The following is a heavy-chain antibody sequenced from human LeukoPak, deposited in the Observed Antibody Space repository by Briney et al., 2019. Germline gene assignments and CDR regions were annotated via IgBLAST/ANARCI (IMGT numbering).Heavy chain of an antibody. CDR3: ARWGGGYDLYYYYGMDV. D-gene: IGHD5-12*01. CDR1: GFTFDDYG. Sequence: GGSLRLSCAASGFTFDDYGMSWVRQAPGKGLEWVSGINWNGGSTGYADSVKGRFTISRDNAKNSLYLQMNSLRAEDTALYHCARWGGGYDLYYYYGMDVWGQGTTVIVSS. CDR2: INWNGGST. J-gene: IGHJ6*02. V-gene: IGHV3-20*01.